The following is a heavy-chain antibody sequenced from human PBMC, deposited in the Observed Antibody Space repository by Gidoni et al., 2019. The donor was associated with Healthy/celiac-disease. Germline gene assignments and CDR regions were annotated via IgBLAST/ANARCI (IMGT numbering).Heavy chain of an antibody. V-gene: IGHV3-33*01. CDR3: ERDRNARDDFDY. CDR2: RWYDESNK. CDR1: GFPFSSYG. Sequence: QVQLVESGGGVVQPGRSLRLSCAASGFPFSSYGMHWVRQGPGKGLGWVEVRWYDESNKYEADSVKGRFTISRDNSKNTLYLQRNSLRAEDTAVYDCERDRNARDDFDYWGQGTLVTVSS. J-gene: IGHJ4*02.